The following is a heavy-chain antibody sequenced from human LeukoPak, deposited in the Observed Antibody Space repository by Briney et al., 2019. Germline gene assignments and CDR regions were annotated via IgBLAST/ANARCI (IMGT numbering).Heavy chain of an antibody. J-gene: IGHJ4*02. CDR1: GYTLTELS. CDR2: FDPEDGET. CDR3: ATSIAVGGNIYF. Sequence: VASVKVSCKVSGYTLTELSMHWVRQAPGKGLEWMGGFDPEDGETIYAQKFQGRVTMTEDTSTDTAYMELSSLRSEDTAVYYCATSIAVGGNIYFWGQGTLVTVSS. D-gene: IGHD6-19*01. V-gene: IGHV1-24*01.